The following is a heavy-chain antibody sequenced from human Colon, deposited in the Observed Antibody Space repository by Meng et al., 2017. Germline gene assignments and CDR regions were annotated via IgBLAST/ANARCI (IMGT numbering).Heavy chain of an antibody. D-gene: IGHD4-17*01. V-gene: IGHV4-30-4*01. CDR3: ARDRKHYGERGWFDP. CDR2: IYYSGST. CDR1: GGSISSGDYY. Sequence: QAALEEPGPGPVTPSQTLSLTSTVSGGSISSGDYYWSWIRQPPGKGLEWIGYIYYSGSTYSNASLKSRVTISIDRSKNQFSLKLSSVTAADTAVYYCARDRKHYGERGWFDPWGQGTLVTVSS. J-gene: IGHJ5*02.